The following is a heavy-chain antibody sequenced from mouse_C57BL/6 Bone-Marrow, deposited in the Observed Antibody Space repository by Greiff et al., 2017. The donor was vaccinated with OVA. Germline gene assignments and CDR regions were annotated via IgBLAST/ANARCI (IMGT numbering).Heavy chain of an antibody. CDR3: ARRDLYYSNYPLWYFDY. D-gene: IGHD2-5*01. J-gene: IGHJ2*01. Sequence: EVQLQQSGPVLVKPGASVKMSCKASGYTFTDYYMNWVKQSHGKSLEWIGVINPYNGGTSYNQKFKGKATLTVDKSSSTAYMELNSLTSEDSAVYYCARRDLYYSNYPLWYFDYWGQGTTLTVSS. V-gene: IGHV1-19*01. CDR2: INPYNGGT. CDR1: GYTFTDYY.